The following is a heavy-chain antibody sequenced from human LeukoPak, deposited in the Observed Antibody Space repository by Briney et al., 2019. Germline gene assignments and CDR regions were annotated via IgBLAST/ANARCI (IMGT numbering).Heavy chain of an antibody. CDR2: INGNGDST. CDR3: AKDPQNYYDSSGPVGYFDY. V-gene: IGHV3-23*01. Sequence: GGSLRLSCTASGFTFGDYAMGWVRQAPGKGLEWISAINGNGDSTDYADSVKGRFTISRDNSKNTLYLQMNSLRAEDTAVYYCAKDPQNYYDSSGPVGYFDYWGQGTLVTVSS. D-gene: IGHD3-22*01. J-gene: IGHJ4*02. CDR1: GFTFGDYA.